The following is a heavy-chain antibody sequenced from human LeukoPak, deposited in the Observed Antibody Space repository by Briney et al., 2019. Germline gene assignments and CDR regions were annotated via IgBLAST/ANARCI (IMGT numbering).Heavy chain of an antibody. CDR1: GGSFSSHC. D-gene: IGHD5-12*01. J-gene: IGHJ3*02. Sequence: PSETLSLTCIVSGGSFSSHCWSWIRQSAGKGPEWIGRIHTSGSTNYNPSLRSRVTMSVDTSKNQFSLKLTSVTAADTGVYYCARDRTGYIGYEGDPFDIWGQGTMVTVSS. CDR2: IHTSGST. CDR3: ARDRTGYIGYEGDPFDI. V-gene: IGHV4-4*07.